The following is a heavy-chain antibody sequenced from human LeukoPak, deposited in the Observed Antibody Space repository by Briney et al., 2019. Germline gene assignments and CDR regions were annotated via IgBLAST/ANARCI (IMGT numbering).Heavy chain of an antibody. Sequence: HPGRSLRLSCAASGFTFSSYAMHWVRQAPGKGLEWVAVISYDGSNKYYADSVKGRFTISRDNSENTLYLQMNSLRGEDTAVYYCASSSSMVPGWGQGTLVTVSS. CDR1: GFTFSSYA. J-gene: IGHJ4*02. D-gene: IGHD3-10*01. CDR3: ASSSSMVPG. V-gene: IGHV3-30-3*01. CDR2: ISYDGSNK.